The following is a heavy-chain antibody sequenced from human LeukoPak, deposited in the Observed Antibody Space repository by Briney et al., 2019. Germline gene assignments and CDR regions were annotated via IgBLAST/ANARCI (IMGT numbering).Heavy chain of an antibody. CDR1: AASISSGGYY. V-gene: IGHV4-31*03. J-gene: IGHJ3*02. D-gene: IGHD7-27*01. CDR2: SYNSGST. Sequence: SETLSLTCTVSAASISSGGYYWTWIRQHPGKGLEWIGYSYNSGSTYYNPSLKSRITISVDTSKNQFSLKLNSVTAADTAVYYCARGSSHWGDAFDIWGQGTMVTVSS. CDR3: ARGSSHWGDAFDI.